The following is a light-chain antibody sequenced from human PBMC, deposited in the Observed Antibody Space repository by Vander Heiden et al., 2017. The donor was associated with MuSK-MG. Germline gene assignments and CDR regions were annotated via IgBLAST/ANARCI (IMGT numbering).Light chain of an antibody. V-gene: IGLV2-23*02. CDR1: RSDVGGYNV. Sequence: QSALTQPAAVSGSPGQSITISCTGTRSDVGGYNVVSWYQQHPGKAPQLIIYDVNKRPSGVSNRFSGSKSGTAASLTISGLQAEDEAAYYCCSYAGSSSSHVVFGGGTKLTVL. CDR2: DVN. CDR3: CSYAGSSSSHVV. J-gene: IGLJ2*01.